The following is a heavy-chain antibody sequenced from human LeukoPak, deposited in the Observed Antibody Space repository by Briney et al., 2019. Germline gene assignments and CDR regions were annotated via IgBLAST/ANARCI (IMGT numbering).Heavy chain of an antibody. D-gene: IGHD3-22*01. Sequence: PGGSLRLSCAASGFTFDDYGMSWVRQAPGKGLEWVSGINWNGGSTGYADSVKGRFTISRDNAKNSLYLQMNSLRAEDTALYYCARDPNYYDSSGYYYFDYWGQGTLVTVSS. CDR3: ARDPNYYDSSGYYYFDY. CDR1: GFTFDDYG. J-gene: IGHJ4*02. CDR2: INWNGGST. V-gene: IGHV3-20*04.